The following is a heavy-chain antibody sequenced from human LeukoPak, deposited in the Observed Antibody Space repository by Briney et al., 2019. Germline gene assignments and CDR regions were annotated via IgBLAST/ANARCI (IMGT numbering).Heavy chain of an antibody. CDR3: EQDWTTDWSNWFDL. Sequence: GGSLRLSCAASGFTFGSYGMHWVRQVPGKGLEWVAFMRYGESDTYYRDSVKGRFTISRDNSKNTLYLQMNSLRVEDTEMYHCEQDWTTDWSNWFDLWGQGTLVTVSS. CDR2: MRYGESDT. CDR1: GFTFGSYG. J-gene: IGHJ5*02. V-gene: IGHV3-30*02. D-gene: IGHD3-9*01.